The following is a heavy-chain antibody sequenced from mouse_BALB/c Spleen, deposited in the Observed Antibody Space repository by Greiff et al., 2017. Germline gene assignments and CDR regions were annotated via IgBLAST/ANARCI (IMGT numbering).Heavy chain of an antibody. D-gene: IGHD2-10*02. CDR3: AREYGNYENYAMDY. CDR1: GFSLTGYG. J-gene: IGHJ4*01. Sequence: VKVVESGPGLVAPSQSLSITCTVSGFSLTGYGVNWVRQPPGKGLEWLGMIWGDGSTDYNSALKSRLSISKDNSKSQVFLKMNSLQTDDTARYYCAREYGNYENYAMDYWGQGTSVTVSS. V-gene: IGHV2-6-7*01. CDR2: IWGDGST.